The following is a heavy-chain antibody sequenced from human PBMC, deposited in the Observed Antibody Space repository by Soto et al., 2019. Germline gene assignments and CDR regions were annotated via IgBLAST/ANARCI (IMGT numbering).Heavy chain of an antibody. CDR2: ISYDGSNK. CDR3: EREGS. D-gene: IGHD3-10*01. CDR1: GFTFSSYA. J-gene: IGHJ4*02. V-gene: IGHV3-30-3*01. Sequence: QVQLVESGGGVVQPGRSLRLSCAASGFTFSSYAMHWVRQAPGKGLEWVAVISYDGSNKYYADSVKGRFTISRDKSKNTLYLQINSLRAGDTAVYYCEREGSWGQGTLVTVSS.